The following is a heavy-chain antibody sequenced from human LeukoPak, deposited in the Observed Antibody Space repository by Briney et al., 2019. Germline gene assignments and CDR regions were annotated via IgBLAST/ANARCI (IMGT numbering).Heavy chain of an antibody. J-gene: IGHJ4*02. D-gene: IGHD3-16*01. V-gene: IGHV4-59*02. Sequence: SETLSLTCTASGGSVSGYYWSWIRQPPGKGLEWIGYVYYTGSTNYNPSLKSRVTISVDMSKNQFSLRLSSVTAADTAVYYCARGRLGSYSDFWGQGTLVTVSS. CDR3: ARGRLGSYSDF. CDR1: GGSVSGYY. CDR2: VYYTGST.